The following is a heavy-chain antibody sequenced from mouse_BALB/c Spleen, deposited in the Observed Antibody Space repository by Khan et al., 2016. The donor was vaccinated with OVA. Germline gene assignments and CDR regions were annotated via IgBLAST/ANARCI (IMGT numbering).Heavy chain of an antibody. Sequence: QVQLKESGPGLVAPSQSLSITCTVSGFSLTSYGVHWVRQPPGKGLEWLGVIWAGGSTNYNSALMSRLSISKDNSKSQVFLKMYIQQTDDTAIYYCARLYDGYYYTVDYWGQGTSVTVSS. V-gene: IGHV2-9*02. J-gene: IGHJ4*01. D-gene: IGHD2-3*01. CDR3: ARLYDGYYYTVDY. CDR1: GFSLTSYG. CDR2: IWAGGST.